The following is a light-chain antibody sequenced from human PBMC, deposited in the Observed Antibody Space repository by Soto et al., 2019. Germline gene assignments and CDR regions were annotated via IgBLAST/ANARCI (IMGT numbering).Light chain of an antibody. CDR1: LSLLNSSNKKNY. CDR2: WAS. V-gene: IGKV4-1*01. Sequence: DIVMTKCQDSLAVSLCERATINWKSILSLLNSSNKKNYLGWYQQKPGQPPKLLIYWASTRESGVPDRFSGSGSGTGFTLTISSLQTEDVAVYYCQQYFTTPITFGQGTRLEIK. J-gene: IGKJ5*01. CDR3: QQYFTTPIT.